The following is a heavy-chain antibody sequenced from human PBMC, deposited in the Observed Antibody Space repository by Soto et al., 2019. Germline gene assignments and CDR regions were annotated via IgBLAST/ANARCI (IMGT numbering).Heavy chain of an antibody. J-gene: IGHJ4*02. Sequence: QVQLVQSGADVKKPGASVKVSCKASGYTFTSYGISWVRQAPGQGLEWMGWISAYNGNTNYAQKLQGRVTMTTDTSTSTAYMELRSLRSDDTAVYYCASNPAYYDFWSGYYVYWGQGTLVTVSS. V-gene: IGHV1-18*01. D-gene: IGHD3-3*01. CDR3: ASNPAYYDFWSGYYVY. CDR1: GYTFTSYG. CDR2: ISAYNGNT.